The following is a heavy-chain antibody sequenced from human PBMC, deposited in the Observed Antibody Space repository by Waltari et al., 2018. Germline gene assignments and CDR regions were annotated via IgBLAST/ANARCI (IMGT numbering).Heavy chain of an antibody. CDR2: VTGSGTGT. J-gene: IGHJ4*02. Sequence: EVQLLESGGGLVQPGGSLTLSCAASGFPFTSYALSWVRPAPGKGLEWVSGVTGSGTGTYYSQSVKGRFTISRDNSRNTIYLQMHSLRAEDTALYYCAKDSAVASVNYFDYWGQGTFVTVSS. CDR3: AKDSAVASVNYFDY. D-gene: IGHD1-26*01. V-gene: IGHV3-23*01. CDR1: GFPFTSYA.